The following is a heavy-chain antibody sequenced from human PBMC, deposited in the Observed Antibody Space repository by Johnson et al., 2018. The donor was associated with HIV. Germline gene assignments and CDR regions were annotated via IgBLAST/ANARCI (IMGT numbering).Heavy chain of an antibody. CDR1: GFTVSSNY. V-gene: IGHV3-66*02. CDR3: ARDLAGTERGNAFDI. Sequence: VQLVESGGGLVQPGGSLRLSCVASGFTVSSNYISWVRQAPGQGLEWVSVIYSGGSTYYADSVKGRFTISRDNSKTTLYLQMNSLRAEDTAVYYCARDLAGTERGNAFDIWGQGTMVTVSS. J-gene: IGHJ3*02. D-gene: IGHD1-1*01. CDR2: IYSGGST.